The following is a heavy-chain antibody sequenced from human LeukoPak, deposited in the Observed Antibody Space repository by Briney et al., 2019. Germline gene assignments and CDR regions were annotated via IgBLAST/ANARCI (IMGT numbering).Heavy chain of an antibody. CDR2: ISGSGGST. CDR1: GFTFSSYA. CDR3: AKEGYYDFWSGHNS. J-gene: IGHJ5*02. V-gene: IGHV3-23*01. D-gene: IGHD3-3*01. Sequence: GGSLRLSCAASGFTFSSYAMSWVRQAPGKGLEWVSAISGSGGSTYYADSVKGRFSISRDNSKNTLYLQMNSLRAEDTAVYYCAKEGYYDFWSGHNSWGQGTLVTVSS.